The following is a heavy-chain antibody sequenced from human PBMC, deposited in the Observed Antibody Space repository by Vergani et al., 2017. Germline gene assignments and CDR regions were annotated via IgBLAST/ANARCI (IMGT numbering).Heavy chain of an antibody. Sequence: QVQLQESGPGLVKPSETLSLTCTVSGGSISSYYWSWIRQPPGKGLEWIGYIYYSGSTNYNPSLKSRVTRSVDTAKNQFSLKLSSVTAADTAVYYCARGGGRWLXSGYWGQGTLVTVSS. CDR1: GGSISSYY. D-gene: IGHD5-24*01. CDR2: IYYSGST. CDR3: ARGGGRWLXSGY. J-gene: IGHJ4*02. V-gene: IGHV4-59*01.